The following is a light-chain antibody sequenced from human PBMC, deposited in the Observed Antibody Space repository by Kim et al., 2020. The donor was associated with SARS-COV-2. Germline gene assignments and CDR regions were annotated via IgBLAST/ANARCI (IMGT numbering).Light chain of an antibody. J-gene: IGLJ3*02. CDR3: LLYYGGAQPWV. CDR1: TGAVTSGYY. CDR2: STR. V-gene: IGLV7-43*01. Sequence: QAVVTQEPSLTVSPGGTVTLTCASSTGAVTSGYYPNWFQQKPGQAPRAVIYSTRNRHSWTPARFSGSLLGGKAALTLSGVQPEDEAEYYCLLYYGGAQPWVFGGGTQLTVL.